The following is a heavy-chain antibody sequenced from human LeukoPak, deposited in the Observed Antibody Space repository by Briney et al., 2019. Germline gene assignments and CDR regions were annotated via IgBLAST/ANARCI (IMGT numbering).Heavy chain of an antibody. Sequence: GGSLRLSCAASGFSFSSYWMSWVRQAPGKGLEWVAVISYDGSNKYYADSVKGRFTISRDNSKNTLYLQMNSLRAEDTAVYYCAKSRSRYYGSGSYPYWGQGTLVTVSS. CDR3: AKSRSRYYGSGSYPY. CDR1: GFSFSSYW. D-gene: IGHD3-10*01. V-gene: IGHV3-30*18. CDR2: ISYDGSNK. J-gene: IGHJ4*02.